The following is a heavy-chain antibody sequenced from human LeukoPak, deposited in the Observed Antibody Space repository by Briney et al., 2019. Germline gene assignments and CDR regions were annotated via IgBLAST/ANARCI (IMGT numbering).Heavy chain of an antibody. CDR1: GGSISSYY. J-gene: IGHJ4*02. Sequence: PSETLSLTCTVSGGSISSYYWSWIRQPPGKGLEWIGYIYYSGSTNYNPSLKSRVTVSVDTSKNQFSLKLSSVTAADTAVYYCARGPYSSGWYLSYFDYWGQGTLVTVSS. V-gene: IGHV4-59*01. CDR3: ARGPYSSGWYLSYFDY. D-gene: IGHD6-19*01. CDR2: IYYSGST.